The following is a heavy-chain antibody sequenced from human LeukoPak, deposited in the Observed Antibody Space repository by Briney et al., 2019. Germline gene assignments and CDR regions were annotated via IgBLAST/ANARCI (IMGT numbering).Heavy chain of an antibody. Sequence: ASVKVSCKASGYTFTSYGISWVRQAPGQGLEWMGWISAYNGNTNYAQKLQGRVTMTTVTSTSTAYMELRSLRSDDTAVYYCARDRDSSGHWAFDIWGQGTMVTVSS. CDR2: ISAYNGNT. CDR3: ARDRDSSGHWAFDI. J-gene: IGHJ3*02. D-gene: IGHD3-22*01. CDR1: GYTFTSYG. V-gene: IGHV1-18*01.